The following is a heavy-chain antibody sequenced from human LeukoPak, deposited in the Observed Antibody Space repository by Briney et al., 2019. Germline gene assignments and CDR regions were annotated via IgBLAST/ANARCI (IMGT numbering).Heavy chain of an antibody. V-gene: IGHV1-69*05. D-gene: IGHD1-1*01. CDR1: GGTFSSYA. Sequence: ASVKVSCKASGGTFSSYAISWVRQAPGQGLEWMGRIIPIFGTANYAQKFQGRATITTDESTSTAYMELSSLRSEDTAVYYCARDVDNWNDVGDYWGQGTLVTVSS. J-gene: IGHJ4*02. CDR3: ARDVDNWNDVGDY. CDR2: IIPIFGTA.